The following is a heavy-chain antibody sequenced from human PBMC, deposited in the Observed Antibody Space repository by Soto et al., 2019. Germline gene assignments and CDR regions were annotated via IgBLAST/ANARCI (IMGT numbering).Heavy chain of an antibody. J-gene: IGHJ5*01. D-gene: IGHD3-10*01. CDR3: AILGMFYGSGSFDGLDS. CDR1: GFIFSSYG. Sequence: QVQLVESGGGVVQPGRSLRLSCAASGFIFSSYGLHWVRQGPGKGLEWVSVISYDGSNQYYADSVRGRFTISRDDSQNTVYLQMNSLSPEDTAVYYCAILGMFYGSGSFDGLDSWGQGTMVTVCS. V-gene: IGHV3-30*03. CDR2: ISYDGSNQ.